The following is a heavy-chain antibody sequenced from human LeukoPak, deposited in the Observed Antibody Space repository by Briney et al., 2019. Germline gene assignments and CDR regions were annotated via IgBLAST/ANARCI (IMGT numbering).Heavy chain of an antibody. CDR1: GYTFTSYD. V-gene: IGHV1-69*05. CDR2: IIPIFGTA. CDR3: ARRASYQSIAAGYYFDY. J-gene: IGHJ4*02. D-gene: IGHD6-6*01. Sequence: SVKVSCKASGYTFTSYDISWVRQAPGQGLEWMGGIIPIFGTANYAQKFQGRVTITTDESTSTAYMELSSLRSEDTAVYYCARRASYQSIAAGYYFDYWGQGTLVTVSS.